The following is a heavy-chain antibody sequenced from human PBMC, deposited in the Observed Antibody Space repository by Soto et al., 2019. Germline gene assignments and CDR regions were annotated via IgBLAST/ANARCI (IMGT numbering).Heavy chain of an antibody. CDR2: ISYDGSNK. CDR3: ARDSQWHFNPWYYFDC. J-gene: IGHJ4*02. CDR1: GFTFSSYA. V-gene: IGHV3-30-3*01. Sequence: GGSLRLSCAASGFTFSSYATHWVRQAPGKGLEWVAVISYDGSNKYYADSVKGRFTISRDNSKNMLYLQMNSLRAEDTAVFYCARDSQWHFNPWYYFDCWGQGTLVTVSS. D-gene: IGHD6-19*01.